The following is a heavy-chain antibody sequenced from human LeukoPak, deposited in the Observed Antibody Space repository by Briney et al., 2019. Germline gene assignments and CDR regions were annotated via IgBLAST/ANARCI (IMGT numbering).Heavy chain of an antibody. CDR2: ISGSGGST. Sequence: GGSLRLSCAASGFTFSTYAISWVRQAPGKGLEWVSAISGSGGSTYYADSVKGRFTISRDNAKNSLYLQMNSLRAEDTAVYYCASTSWELPDYWGQGTLVTVSS. D-gene: IGHD1-26*01. J-gene: IGHJ4*02. CDR1: GFTFSTYA. V-gene: IGHV3-23*01. CDR3: ASTSWELPDY.